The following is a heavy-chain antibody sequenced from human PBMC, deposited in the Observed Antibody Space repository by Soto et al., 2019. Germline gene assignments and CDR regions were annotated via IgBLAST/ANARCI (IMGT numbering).Heavy chain of an antibody. D-gene: IGHD3-10*01. CDR2: ISAYNGNT. J-gene: IGHJ6*02. Sequence: ASVKVSCKASGYTFTSYGISWVRQAPGQGLEWMGWISAYNGNTNYAQKLQGRVTMTTDTSTSTAYTELRSLRSDDTAVYYCARDEGLRITMVRGVSYGMDVWGQGTTVTV. CDR1: GYTFTSYG. V-gene: IGHV1-18*01. CDR3: ARDEGLRITMVRGVSYGMDV.